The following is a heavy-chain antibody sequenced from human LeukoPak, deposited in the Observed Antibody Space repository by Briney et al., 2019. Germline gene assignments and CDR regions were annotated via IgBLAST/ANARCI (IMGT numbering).Heavy chain of an antibody. CDR1: GFNFDDYA. J-gene: IGHJ4*02. D-gene: IGHD6-19*01. Sequence: PGGSLRLSCATSGFNFDDYAMHWVRQAPGKGLEWVSLISWDGGSTYYADSVKGRFTISRDNSKNSLYLQMNSLRTEDTALYYCAKGKSLVAVAVEEETFDYWGQGTLVTVSS. V-gene: IGHV3-43*01. CDR3: AKGKSLVAVAVEEETFDY. CDR2: ISWDGGST.